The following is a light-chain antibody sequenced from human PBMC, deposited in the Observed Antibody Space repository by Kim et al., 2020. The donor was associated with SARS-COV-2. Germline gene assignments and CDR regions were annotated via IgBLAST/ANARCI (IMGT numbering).Light chain of an antibody. CDR3: QQYNSYSGT. Sequence: ASVGDRVTITCRASQSISNLLAWYQQKPGKAPKLLIYDASNWESGVPTRFSGGGSGTEFTLTISSLQPDDFATYYCQQYNSYSGTFGQGTKVDIK. CDR2: DAS. J-gene: IGKJ1*01. V-gene: IGKV1-5*01. CDR1: QSISNL.